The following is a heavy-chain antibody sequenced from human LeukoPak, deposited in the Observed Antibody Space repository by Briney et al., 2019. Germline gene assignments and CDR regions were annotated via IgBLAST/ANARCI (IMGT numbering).Heavy chain of an antibody. CDR1: GYTFTSYY. D-gene: IGHD6-19*01. CDR3: ARGRTPYPKKGSGWYEYFDY. CDR2: INPSGGST. V-gene: IGHV1-46*01. Sequence: ASVKVSCKASGYTFTSYYMHWVRQAPGQGLEWMGIINPSGGSTSYAQKFQGRVTMTRDTSTSTVYMELSSLRSEDTAVYYCARGRTPYPKKGSGWYEYFDYWGQGTLVTVSS. J-gene: IGHJ4*02.